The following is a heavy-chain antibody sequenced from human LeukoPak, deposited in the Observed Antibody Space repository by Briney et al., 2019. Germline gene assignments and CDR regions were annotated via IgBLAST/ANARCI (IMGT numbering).Heavy chain of an antibody. J-gene: IGHJ4*02. CDR3: AKRDDLGAEELAGTNDY. CDR1: GFTFSSYA. D-gene: IGHD1-26*01. V-gene: IGHV3-23*01. Sequence: PGGSLRLSCAASGFTFSSYAMSWVRQAPGKGLEWVSAISGSGGSTYYADSVKGRFTISRDNSKNTLYLQMNSLRAEDTAVYYCAKRDDLGAEELAGTNDYWGQGTLVTVSS. CDR2: ISGSGGST.